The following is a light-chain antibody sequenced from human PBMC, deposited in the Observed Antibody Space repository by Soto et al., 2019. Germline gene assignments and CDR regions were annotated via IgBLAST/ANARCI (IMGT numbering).Light chain of an antibody. Sequence: QSALTQPASVSGSPGQSITISCTGTTSDVGGYYYVSWYQQYPGKAPKLVIYDVTKRPSGVPDRFSGSKSGNTASLTISGLQAEDEADYYCCSYAGSYTFYVFGTGTRSPS. J-gene: IGLJ1*01. CDR1: TSDVGGYYY. CDR3: CSYAGSYTFYV. V-gene: IGLV2-11*01. CDR2: DVT.